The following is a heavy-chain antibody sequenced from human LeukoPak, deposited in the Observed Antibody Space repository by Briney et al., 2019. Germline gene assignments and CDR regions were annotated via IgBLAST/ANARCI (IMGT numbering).Heavy chain of an antibody. Sequence: SETLSLTCTVSGGSISSYYWSWIRQPAGKGLEWIGRIYTSGSTNYNPSLKSRVTMSVDTSKNQFSLKLSSVTAADTAVYYCARDLKDRSGSYYFDYWGQGTLVTVSS. CDR2: IYTSGST. V-gene: IGHV4-4*07. CDR1: GGSISSYY. D-gene: IGHD3-22*01. CDR3: ARDLKDRSGSYYFDY. J-gene: IGHJ4*02.